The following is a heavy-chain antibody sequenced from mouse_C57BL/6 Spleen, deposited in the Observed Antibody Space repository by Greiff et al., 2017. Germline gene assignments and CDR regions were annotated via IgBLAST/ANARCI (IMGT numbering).Heavy chain of an antibody. CDR3: ARGSWLVDY. CDR2: ISYDGSN. D-gene: IGHD3-1*01. J-gene: IGHJ2*01. CDR1: GYSITSGYY. Sequence: EVKLMESGPGLVKPSQSLSLPCSVTGYSITSGYYWNWIRQFPGNKLEWMGYISYDGSNNYNPSLKNRISITRDTSKNQFFLKLNSVTTEDTATYYCARGSWLVDYWGQGTTLTVSS. V-gene: IGHV3-6*01.